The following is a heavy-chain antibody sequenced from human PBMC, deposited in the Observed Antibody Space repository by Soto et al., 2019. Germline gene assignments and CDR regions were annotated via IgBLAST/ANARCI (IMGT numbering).Heavy chain of an antibody. J-gene: IGHJ6*02. V-gene: IGHV1-58*01. CDR3: TAGYCSSLSGPAALYNYYCMAG. Sequence: PARVSRKASGFTITSSAVQWVRQARGQRIEWIGWIVVGSGNTNYAQKFQERVTITRDMSTSTAYMELSSLRSEDTAVYYSTAGYCSSLSGPAALYNYYCMAGWARG. CDR2: IVVGSGNT. CDR1: GFTITSSA. D-gene: IGHD2-2*01.